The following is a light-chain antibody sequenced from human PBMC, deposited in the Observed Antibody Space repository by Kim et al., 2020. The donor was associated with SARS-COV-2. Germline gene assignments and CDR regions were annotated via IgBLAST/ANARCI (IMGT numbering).Light chain of an antibody. CDR1: QGVSGK. J-gene: IGKJ2*01. CDR2: GAS. CDR3: LQYSNWPRMYT. Sequence: SPGERVIPSCRVSQGVSGKIAWYQQRPGQAPRLLIYGASTRTTGIPARFSGSGSETEFTLTISSLQSDDIAVYYCLQYSNWPRMYTFGQGTKLEI. V-gene: IGKV3-15*01.